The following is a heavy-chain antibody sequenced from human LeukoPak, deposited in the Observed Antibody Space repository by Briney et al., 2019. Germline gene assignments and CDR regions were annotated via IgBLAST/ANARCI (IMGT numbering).Heavy chain of an antibody. D-gene: IGHD3-10*01. Sequence: SETLSLTCAVYGGSFSGYYWSWIRQPPGKGLEWIGEINHSGSTNYNPSLKSRVTISVDTSKNQFSLKLSSVTAADTAVYYCSAGSGGAFDIWGQGTMVTVSS. CDR1: GGSFSGYY. V-gene: IGHV4-34*01. J-gene: IGHJ3*02. CDR3: SAGSGGAFDI. CDR2: INHSGST.